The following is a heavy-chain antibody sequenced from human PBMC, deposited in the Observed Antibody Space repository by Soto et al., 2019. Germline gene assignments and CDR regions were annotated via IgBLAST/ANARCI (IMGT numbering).Heavy chain of an antibody. J-gene: IGHJ4*02. Sequence: SETLSLTCSVSGDSISTYYWSWIRQPAGKGLEWIGRFEIGGSSNYNPSLKSRVTMSVDTSKNQVSLKLSSVTAADSAVYYCARDRMYSSGPLYYFDYWGQGTLVTVSS. CDR1: GDSISTYY. D-gene: IGHD6-19*01. CDR3: ARDRMYSSGPLYYFDY. CDR2: FEIGGSS. V-gene: IGHV4-4*07.